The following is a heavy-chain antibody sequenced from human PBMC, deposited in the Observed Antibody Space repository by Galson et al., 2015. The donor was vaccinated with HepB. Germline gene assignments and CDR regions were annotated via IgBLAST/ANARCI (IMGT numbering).Heavy chain of an antibody. Sequence: SLRLSCAASGFNFSSYTMNWVRQAPGKGLEWISYISTTSDNKFSAGSVKGRFIISRDNAKNLLYLQMNSLRAEDTAVYYCTRIALSGSYWYFDYWGQGSLVTVSS. J-gene: IGHJ4*02. CDR1: GFNFSSYT. CDR3: TRIALSGSYWYFDY. V-gene: IGHV3-48*01. D-gene: IGHD1-26*01. CDR2: ISTTSDNK.